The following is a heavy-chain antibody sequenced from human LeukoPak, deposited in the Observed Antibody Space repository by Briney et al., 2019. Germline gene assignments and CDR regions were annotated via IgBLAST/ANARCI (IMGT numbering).Heavy chain of an antibody. Sequence: PGGSLRLSCAASGFTFDVSAMNWVRQAPGKGLAWVSASGNAGDTYYADSVKGGFTISRDNSKKMLFLQMTSLRAEDTAVYYCAKKTPGNYPYDYWGQGTLVTVSP. CDR2: SGNAGDT. CDR1: GFTFDVSA. D-gene: IGHD3-22*01. J-gene: IGHJ4*02. CDR3: AKKTPGNYPYDY. V-gene: IGHV3-23*01.